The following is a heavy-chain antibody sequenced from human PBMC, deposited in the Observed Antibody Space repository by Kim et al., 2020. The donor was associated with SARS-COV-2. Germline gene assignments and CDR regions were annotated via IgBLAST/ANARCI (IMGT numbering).Heavy chain of an antibody. CDR2: ISYDGSNK. CDR3: ARDIGVFAYGMDV. Sequence: GGSLRLSCAASGFTFSSYGMHWVRQAPGKGLEWVAVISYDGSNKYYADSVKGRFTISRDNSKNTLYLQMNSLRAEDTAVYYCARDIGVFAYGMDVWGQGTTVTVSS. CDR1: GFTFSSYG. D-gene: IGHD2-21*01. J-gene: IGHJ6*02. V-gene: IGHV3-33*05.